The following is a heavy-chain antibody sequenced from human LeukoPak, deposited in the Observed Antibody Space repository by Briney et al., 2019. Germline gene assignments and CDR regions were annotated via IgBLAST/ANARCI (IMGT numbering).Heavy chain of an antibody. J-gene: IGHJ5*02. CDR2: ISAYNGNT. Sequence: ASVKVSCKASGYTFTSYGISWVRQAPGQGLERMGWISAYNGNTNYAQKLQGRITMTTDKSTSTAYMELRSLRSDDVAVYYCARDSSSWSGFDPWGQGTLVTVSS. V-gene: IGHV1-18*03. CDR3: ARDSSSWSGFDP. D-gene: IGHD6-13*01. CDR1: GYTFTSYG.